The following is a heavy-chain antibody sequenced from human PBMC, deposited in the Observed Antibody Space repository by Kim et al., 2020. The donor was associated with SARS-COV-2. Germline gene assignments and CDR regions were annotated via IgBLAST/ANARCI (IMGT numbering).Heavy chain of an antibody. Sequence: YYADSVKGRFTISRDNAKNSLYLQMNSLGAEDTAVYYCAREDVVEVVTEDWGQGTLVTVSS. J-gene: IGHJ4*02. D-gene: IGHD2-21*02. V-gene: IGHV3-21*01. CDR3: AREDVVEVVTED.